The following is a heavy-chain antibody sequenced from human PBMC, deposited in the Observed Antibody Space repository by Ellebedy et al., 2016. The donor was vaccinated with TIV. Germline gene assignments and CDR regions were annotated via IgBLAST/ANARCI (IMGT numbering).Heavy chain of an antibody. J-gene: IGHJ3*02. CDR3: AKGLGCSGGDCSSGNAFDI. V-gene: IGHV3-23*01. Sequence: GESLKISCAASGFTFSSYAMTWVRQAPGKRLEWVSAITYSGGSTYYADSVKGRFTISRDNSKNTLFLQMNSLRAEDTAVYYCAKGLGCSGGDCSSGNAFDIWGQGTMVTVSS. CDR1: GFTFSSYA. D-gene: IGHD2-21*02. CDR2: ITYSGGST.